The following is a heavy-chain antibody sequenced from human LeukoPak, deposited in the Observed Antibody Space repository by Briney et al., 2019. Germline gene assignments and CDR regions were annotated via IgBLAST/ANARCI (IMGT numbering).Heavy chain of an antibody. CDR2: ISGSGGST. CDR3: AKGYDDGDFDY. J-gene: IGHJ4*02. Sequence: GGSLRLSCAASGFTFSRYWMHWVRQAPGKGLEWVSAISGSGGSTYYADSVKGRFTISRDNSKNTLYLQMNSLRAEDTAVYYCAKGYDDGDFDYWGQGTLVTVSS. CDR1: GFTFSRYW. V-gene: IGHV3-23*01. D-gene: IGHD5-12*01.